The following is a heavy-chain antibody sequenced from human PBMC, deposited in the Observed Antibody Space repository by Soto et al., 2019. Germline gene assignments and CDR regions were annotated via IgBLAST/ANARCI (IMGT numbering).Heavy chain of an antibody. D-gene: IGHD3-3*01. CDR3: ASSIVVTEGRVDYDFWSGPP. V-gene: IGHV3-7*01. CDR1: GFTFSSYW. J-gene: IGHJ3*01. Sequence: GGSLRLSCAASGFTFSSYWMSWVRQTPGKGLEWVANIKQDGSEKYYVDSVKGRFTISRDNAKNSLFLQMNSLRAEDTAVYYCASSIVVTEGRVDYDFWSGPPWGQGTMVTVSS. CDR2: IKQDGSEK.